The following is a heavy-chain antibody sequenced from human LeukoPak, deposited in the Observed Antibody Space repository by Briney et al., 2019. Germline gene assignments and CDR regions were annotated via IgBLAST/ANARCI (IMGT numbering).Heavy chain of an antibody. J-gene: IGHJ4*02. CDR1: GFTFSSYS. D-gene: IGHD6-13*01. Sequence: GGSLRLSCAAPGFTFSSYSMNWVRQAPGKGLEWVSSISSSSSYIYYADSVKGRFTISRDNAKNSLYLQMNSLRAEDTAVYYCARELSSWYAVDYWGQGTLVTVSS. V-gene: IGHV3-21*01. CDR2: ISSSSSYI. CDR3: ARELSSWYAVDY.